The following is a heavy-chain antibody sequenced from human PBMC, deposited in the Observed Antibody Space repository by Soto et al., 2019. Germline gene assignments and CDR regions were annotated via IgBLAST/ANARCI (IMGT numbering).Heavy chain of an antibody. CDR2: VSGSGDNT. CDR3: AKKAGVRAGDPDC. CDR1: GVTFSKYA. D-gene: IGHD4-17*01. J-gene: IGHJ4*02. Sequence: DVQVMESGGGLAQPGGSLRLSCAASGVTFSKYAMSWVRQAPGKGLEWVSAVSGSGDNTYYADSVRGRFIISRDNSKNTLFLQMDSLRAEDTAIYYCAKKAGVRAGDPDCWGQGTLVTVSS. V-gene: IGHV3-23*01.